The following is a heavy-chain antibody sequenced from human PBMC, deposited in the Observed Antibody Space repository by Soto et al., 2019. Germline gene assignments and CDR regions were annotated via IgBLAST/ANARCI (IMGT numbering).Heavy chain of an antibody. CDR1: GGTFSSYA. CDR2: IIPIFGTA. V-gene: IGHV1-69*01. D-gene: IGHD6-13*01. CDR3: ARERQQLVGNYFYH. J-gene: IGHJ4*02. Sequence: QVQLVQSGAEVKKPGSSVKVSCKASGGTFSSYAISWVRQAPGQGLEWMGGIIPIFGTANYAQKFQGRVTISADGSTNTAYMEPSNLKSEDKAGYYCARERQQLVGNYFYHWGQGNLVNVSS.